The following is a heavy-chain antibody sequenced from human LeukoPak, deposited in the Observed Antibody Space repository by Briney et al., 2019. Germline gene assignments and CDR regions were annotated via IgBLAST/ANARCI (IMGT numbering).Heavy chain of an antibody. V-gene: IGHV1-46*01. J-gene: IGHJ4*02. D-gene: IGHD4-23*01. Sequence: ASVKVSCKAFGYTFTINYMHWVRQAPGQGPEWMGVISPSGGSTTYAQKFQGRVTLTRDMSASTVYMELSSLRSEDTAVYYCARDQRVMTTVVTPGYWGQGTLVTVSS. CDR3: ARDQRVMTTVVTPGY. CDR1: GYTFTINY. CDR2: ISPSGGST.